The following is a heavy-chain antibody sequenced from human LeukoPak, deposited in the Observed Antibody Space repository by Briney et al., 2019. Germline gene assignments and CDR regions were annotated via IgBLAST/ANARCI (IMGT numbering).Heavy chain of an antibody. Sequence: PGGSLRLSCAASGFTFSSYAMSWVRQAPGKGLEWVSTISGSGGSTYYADSLKGRFTISRDKSRNTLYLQMNSLRAEDTAVYYCAKDVWDLVVVPAVKLDYWGQGTLVTVSS. CDR1: GFTFSSYA. J-gene: IGHJ4*02. D-gene: IGHD2-2*01. CDR3: AKDVWDLVVVPAVKLDY. V-gene: IGHV3-23*01. CDR2: ISGSGGST.